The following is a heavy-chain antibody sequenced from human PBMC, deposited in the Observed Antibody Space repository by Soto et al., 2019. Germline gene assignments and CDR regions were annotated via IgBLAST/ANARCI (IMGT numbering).Heavy chain of an antibody. Sequence: ASVKVSCKASGYTFTGYYMHWVRQAPGQGLEWMGWINPNSGGTNYAQKFQGRVTMTRDTSISTAYMELSRLRSDDTAVYYCARTYYYGSGSYFAWGQGTLVTVSS. V-gene: IGHV1-2*02. D-gene: IGHD3-10*01. J-gene: IGHJ5*02. CDR3: ARTYYYGSGSYFA. CDR1: GYTFTGYY. CDR2: INPNSGGT.